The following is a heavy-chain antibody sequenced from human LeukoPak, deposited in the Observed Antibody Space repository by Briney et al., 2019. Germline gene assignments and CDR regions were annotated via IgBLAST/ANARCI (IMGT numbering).Heavy chain of an antibody. CDR2: TYYRSTWYN. CDR3: ARGAHRSVWY. J-gene: IGHJ4*02. Sequence: SQTLSLTCAISGDSASSNTAAWHWIRQSPSRGLEWLGRTYYRSTWYNDYAESVKSRITINPDTSKNQFSLHLNSVTPEDTAVYFCARGAHRSVWYWGQGALVTVSS. CDR1: GDSASSNTAA. D-gene: IGHD5/OR15-5a*01. V-gene: IGHV6-1*01.